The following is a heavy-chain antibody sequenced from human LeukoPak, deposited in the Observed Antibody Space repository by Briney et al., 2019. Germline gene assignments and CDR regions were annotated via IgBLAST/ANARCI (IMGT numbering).Heavy chain of an antibody. Sequence: SETLSLTCTVSGDSITSGYYWGWIRQPPGKGLEWIGSIHHSGSTYYNPSLKSRVTKSVDTSMNQFSLKLSSVTAADTAVYYCARVRSVAQGGAFDIWGQGTMVTVSS. CDR1: GDSITSGYY. D-gene: IGHD6-6*01. CDR2: IHHSGST. CDR3: ARVRSVAQGGAFDI. V-gene: IGHV4-38-2*02. J-gene: IGHJ3*02.